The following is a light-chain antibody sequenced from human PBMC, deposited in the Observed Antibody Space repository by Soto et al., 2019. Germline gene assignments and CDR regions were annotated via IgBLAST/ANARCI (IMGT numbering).Light chain of an antibody. CDR3: QQYNDWPSHIT. CDR1: QSLTSN. Sequence: EIVMTQSPATLSVSPGERATLSCRASQSLTSNLAWYQQKPGQAPRLLIYGASTRATGIPARFSGSGSGTEFTRTISSLQSEEFAVYYCQQYNDWPSHITFGPGTKVDIK. J-gene: IGKJ3*01. CDR2: GAS. V-gene: IGKV3-15*01.